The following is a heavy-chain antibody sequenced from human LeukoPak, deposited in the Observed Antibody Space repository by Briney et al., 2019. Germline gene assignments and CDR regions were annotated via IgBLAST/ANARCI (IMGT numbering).Heavy chain of an antibody. V-gene: IGHV3-74*03. CDR2: VNTDESVK. J-gene: IGHJ4*02. CDR1: GFTFNNFW. CDR3: ARDYYGSGSPIGDH. Sequence: GDSLRLSCTGSGFTFNNFWFHWVRQVPGKGLVWLARVNTDESVKTYADFVEGRFSVSRDNDKRTLYLQMNSLRSDDTAMYYCARDYYGSGSPIGDHWGQGTLVTVSS. D-gene: IGHD3-10*01.